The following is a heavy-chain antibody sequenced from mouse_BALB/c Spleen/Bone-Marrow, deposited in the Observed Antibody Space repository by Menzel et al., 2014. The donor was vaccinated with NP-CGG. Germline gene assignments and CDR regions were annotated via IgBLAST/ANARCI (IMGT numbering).Heavy chain of an antibody. CDR2: IYPGDGDT. CDR1: GYAFGSSW. Sequence: VQVVESGPELVKPGASVKISCKASGYAFGSSWMNWVKQRPGQGLEWIGRIYPGDGDTNYNGKFKGKATQTADKSSSTAYMQLSSLTSVDSAVYFCARNSYYGSSYNYFDYWGQGTTLTVSS. V-gene: IGHV1-82*01. D-gene: IGHD1-1*01. J-gene: IGHJ2*01. CDR3: ARNSYYGSSYNYFDY.